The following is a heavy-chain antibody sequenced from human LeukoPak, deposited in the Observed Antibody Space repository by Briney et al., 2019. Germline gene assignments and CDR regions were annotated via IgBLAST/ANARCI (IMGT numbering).Heavy chain of an antibody. D-gene: IGHD6-19*01. CDR1: SYSISSGYY. J-gene: IGHJ4*02. Sequence: PSETLSLTCTVSSYSISSGYYWGWIRQPPGKGLEWIGSIYHSGSTYYNPSLKSRVTISVDTSKNQFSLKLSSVTAADTAVYYCARDGSGWPFDYWCQGTLVTVSS. CDR3: ARDGSGWPFDY. V-gene: IGHV4-38-2*02. CDR2: IYHSGST.